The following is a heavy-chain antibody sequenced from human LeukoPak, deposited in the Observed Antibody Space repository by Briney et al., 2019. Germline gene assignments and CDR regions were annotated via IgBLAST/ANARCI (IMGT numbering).Heavy chain of an antibody. D-gene: IGHD4-11*01. Sequence: SETLSLTCTVSGGSISSGGYYWSWIRQHPGKGLEWIGYIYYSGSTYYNPSLKSRVTISVDTSKNQFSLKLSSVTAADTAVYYCARSVTVTDYFDYWGQGTLVTVSP. CDR3: ARSVTVTDYFDY. CDR1: GGSISSGGYY. J-gene: IGHJ4*02. CDR2: IYYSGST. V-gene: IGHV4-31*03.